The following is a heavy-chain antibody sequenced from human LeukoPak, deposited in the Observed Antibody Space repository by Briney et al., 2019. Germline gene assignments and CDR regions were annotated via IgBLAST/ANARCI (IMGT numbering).Heavy chain of an antibody. CDR3: ARELVQEGGGFDI. V-gene: IGHV3-21*01. CDR1: GFIFSDYS. Sequence: GGSLGLSCAASGFIFSDYSMSWVRQAPGKGLEWVSSIIGSSSSIYYADSVKGRFTISRDNAKNSLYLQVNSLRAEDTAVYYCARELVQEGGGFDIWGQGTMVTVSS. CDR2: IIGSSSSI. J-gene: IGHJ3*02. D-gene: IGHD6-13*01.